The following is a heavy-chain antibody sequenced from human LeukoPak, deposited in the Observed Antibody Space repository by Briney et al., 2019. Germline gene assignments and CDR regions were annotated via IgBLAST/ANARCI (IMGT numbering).Heavy chain of an antibody. CDR2: LSPKSGNT. CDR1: GYTFISFN. CDR3: ARGVGGLGNMDV. J-gene: IGHJ6*03. D-gene: IGHD3-16*01. Sequence: ASVTVSCKASGYTFISFNIDWVRQATGQGLGWMGWLSPKSGNTDYAHKFQGRVTMTRNTSINTAYLELSSTRSDDTAVYFCARGVGGLGNMDVWGEGTTVIVSS. V-gene: IGHV1-8*01.